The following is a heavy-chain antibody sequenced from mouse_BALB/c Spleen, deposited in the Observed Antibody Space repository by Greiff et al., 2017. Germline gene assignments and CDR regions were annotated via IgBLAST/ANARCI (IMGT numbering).Heavy chain of an antibody. J-gene: IGHJ2*01. CDR2: ISSGGSYT. CDR1: GFTFSSYT. CDR3: TRDRDGNHYFDY. Sequence: EVQLVESGGGLVKPGGSLKLSCAASGFTFSSYTMSWVRQTPEKRLEWVATISSGGSYTYYPDSVKGRFTISRDNAKNTLYLQMSSLKSEDTAMYYCTRDRDGNHYFDYWGQGTTLTVSS. V-gene: IGHV5-6-4*01. D-gene: IGHD1-1*01.